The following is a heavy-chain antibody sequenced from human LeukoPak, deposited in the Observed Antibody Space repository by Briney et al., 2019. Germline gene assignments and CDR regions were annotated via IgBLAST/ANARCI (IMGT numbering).Heavy chain of an antibody. J-gene: IGHJ4*02. V-gene: IGHV4-39*07. D-gene: IGHD3-9*01. Sequence: SETLSLTCTVSGGSISSSSYYWGWIRQPPGTGLEWIGSIYYSGSTYYNPSLKSRVTISVDTSKDQFSLKLSSVTAADTAVYYCARSGLRYFDWERYFDYWGQGTLVTVSS. CDR2: IYYSGST. CDR3: ARSGLRYFDWERYFDY. CDR1: GGSISSSSYY.